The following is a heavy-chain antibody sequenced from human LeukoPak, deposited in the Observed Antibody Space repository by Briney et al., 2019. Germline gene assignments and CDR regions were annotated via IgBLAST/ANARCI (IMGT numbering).Heavy chain of an antibody. CDR3: ARVNYGSGSLDY. J-gene: IGHJ4*02. CDR1: GFTVSSNY. CDR2: IYSGGST. D-gene: IGHD3-10*01. V-gene: IGHV3-66*01. Sequence: GGSLRLSCAASGFTVSSNYMSWVRQAPGKGLEWVSVIYSGGSTYYADSVKGRFTISRDNSKNTLYLQMNSLRAEDTAVYYCARVNYGSGSLDYWGQGTLVTVSS.